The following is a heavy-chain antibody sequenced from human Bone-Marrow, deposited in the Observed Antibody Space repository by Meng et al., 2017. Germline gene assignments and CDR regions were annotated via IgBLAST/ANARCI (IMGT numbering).Heavy chain of an antibody. V-gene: IGHV4-34*01. CDR3: ARRGGSGHYSP. CDR2: INQSGSA. Sequence: QVQLQQWGEGLLKPSETLSLTCAVYGGSFSGNSWSWIRQPPGKGLEWIGAINQSGSAKYNPSLKSRVTMSADSSKKQFSLKMSSMTAADTAVYYCARRGGSGHYSPWGQGTLVTVSS. D-gene: IGHD3-10*01. J-gene: IGHJ5*02. CDR1: GGSFSGNS.